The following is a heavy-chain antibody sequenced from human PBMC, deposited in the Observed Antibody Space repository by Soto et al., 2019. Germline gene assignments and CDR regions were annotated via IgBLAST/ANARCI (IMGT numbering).Heavy chain of an antibody. CDR1: GFTFSSYS. CDR2: ISSSSSYI. Sequence: EVQLVESGGGLVKPGGSLRLSCAASGFTFSSYSMNWVRQAPGKGLEWVSSISSSSSYIYYADSVKGRFTISRDNAKNSLYLQMNSLRAEDTAVYYCARDYYDSSGDLAFLDYWGQGTLVTVSS. J-gene: IGHJ4*02. V-gene: IGHV3-21*01. D-gene: IGHD3-22*01. CDR3: ARDYYDSSGDLAFLDY.